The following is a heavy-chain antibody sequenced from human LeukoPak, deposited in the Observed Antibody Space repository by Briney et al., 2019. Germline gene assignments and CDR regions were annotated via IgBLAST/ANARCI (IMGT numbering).Heavy chain of an antibody. D-gene: IGHD4-23*01. CDR3: AKDYGGNSGAFDI. J-gene: IGHJ3*02. V-gene: IGHV3-23*01. Sequence: PGGTLRLSCAASGFSFSSYGMSWVRQAPGKGLEWVSGISDSGDSTYYADSVKGRFTISRDISKNTLFLQMNSLRAEDTAVYYCAKDYGGNSGAFDIWGQGTMVTVSS. CDR1: GFSFSSYG. CDR2: ISDSGDST.